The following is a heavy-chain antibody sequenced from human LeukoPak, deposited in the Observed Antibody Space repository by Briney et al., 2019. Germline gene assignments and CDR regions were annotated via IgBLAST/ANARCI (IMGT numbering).Heavy chain of an antibody. CDR2: IYTSGST. CDR3: ARDGYDSSGYPRDAFDI. CDR1: GGSISSGSYY. J-gene: IGHJ3*02. Sequence: PSETLSLTCTVSGGSISSGSYYWSWIRQPAGKGLEWIGRIYTSGSTNYNPSLKSRVTISVDTSKNQFSLKLSSVTAADTAVYYCARDGYDSSGYPRDAFDIWGQGTMVTVSS. V-gene: IGHV4-61*02. D-gene: IGHD3-22*01.